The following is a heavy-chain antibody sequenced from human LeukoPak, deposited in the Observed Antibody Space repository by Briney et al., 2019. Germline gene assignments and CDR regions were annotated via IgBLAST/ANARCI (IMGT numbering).Heavy chain of an antibody. J-gene: IGHJ6*04. Sequence: ASVKVSCTASGYTFTSYYMHWVRQAPGQGLEWMGIINPSGGSTSSAQKFQGRVTMTRDTSTSTVYMELSSLRSEDTAVYYCAREGGVVRGVWRYGMDVWGKGTTVTVSS. CDR3: AREGGVVRGVWRYGMDV. CDR2: INPSGGST. V-gene: IGHV1-46*01. CDR1: GYTFTSYY. D-gene: IGHD3-10*01.